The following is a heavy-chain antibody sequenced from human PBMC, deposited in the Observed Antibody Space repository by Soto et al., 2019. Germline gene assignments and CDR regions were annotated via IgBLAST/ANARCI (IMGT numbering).Heavy chain of an antibody. V-gene: IGHV1-18*01. CDR2: ISGYNGNT. CDR3: ARTVEYDSIPYYYADF. J-gene: IGHJ4*01. Sequence: ASVKVSCKASGYTFTSYGFSWVRQAPGQGLEWMGWISGYNGNTNYAQTLQGRGTMTTDTSTSTAYLELRSLRSDDTAVYYCARTVEYDSIPYYYADFWDQGTLVTVSS. D-gene: IGHD2-21*01. CDR1: GYTFTSYG.